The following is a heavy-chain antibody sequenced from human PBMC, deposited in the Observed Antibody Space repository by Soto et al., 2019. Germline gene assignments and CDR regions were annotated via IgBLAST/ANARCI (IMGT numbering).Heavy chain of an antibody. J-gene: IGHJ6*02. CDR1: GGSISSSSYY. V-gene: IGHV4-39*07. CDR2: IYYSGST. CDR3: ARGDYYYHGMDV. Sequence: SETLSLTCTVSGGSISSSSYYWGWIRQPPGKGLEWIGSIYYSGSTYYNPSLKSRVTISVHTSKNQFSLKLSSVTAADTAVYYCARGDYYYHGMDVWGQGTTVTVSS.